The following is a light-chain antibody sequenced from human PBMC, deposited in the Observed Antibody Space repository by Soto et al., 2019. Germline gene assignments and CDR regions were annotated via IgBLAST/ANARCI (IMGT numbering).Light chain of an antibody. CDR3: QAWDGDTGV. V-gene: IGLV3-1*01. CDR1: RLGDKF. J-gene: IGLJ6*01. CDR2: EDH. Sequence: SYELTQPPSVSVSPGQTATIACSGDRLGDKFVCWYQQKPGQSPVLVIYEDHKRPSGISERFSASNSGTTATLTISGTQTMDEADYYCQAWDGDTGVFGTGTKLTVL.